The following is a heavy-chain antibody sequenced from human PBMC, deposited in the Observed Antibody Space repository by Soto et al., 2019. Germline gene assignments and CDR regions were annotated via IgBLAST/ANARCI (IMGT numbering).Heavy chain of an antibody. Sequence: EVQLLESGGGSVQPGGSLRLSCSASGFTFSNYAMSWVRQAPGKGLEWVASISGSGRSTNYADSVKGRFTISRDNAKNSLSLQMNSLRAEDTAVYYCAMGNYFAFDLWGQGTMVTVSS. J-gene: IGHJ3*01. CDR2: ISGSGRST. D-gene: IGHD3-10*01. V-gene: IGHV3-23*01. CDR1: GFTFSNYA. CDR3: AMGNYFAFDL.